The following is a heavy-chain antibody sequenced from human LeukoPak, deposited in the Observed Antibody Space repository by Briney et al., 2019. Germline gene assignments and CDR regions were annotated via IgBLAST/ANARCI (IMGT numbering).Heavy chain of an antibody. CDR3: ARSGWFPVANYYYYGMDV. Sequence: PSETLSLTCTVSGGSISSYYWSWIRQPPGKGLEWIGYIYYSGSTNYNPSLKSRVTISVDTPKNQFSLKLSSVTAADTAVYYCARSGWFPVANYYYYGMDVWGQGTTVTVSS. CDR2: IYYSGST. V-gene: IGHV4-59*01. D-gene: IGHD6-19*01. J-gene: IGHJ6*02. CDR1: GGSISSYY.